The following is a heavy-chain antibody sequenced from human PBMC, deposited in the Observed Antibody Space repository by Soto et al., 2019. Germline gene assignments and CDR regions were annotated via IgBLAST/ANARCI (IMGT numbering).Heavy chain of an antibody. D-gene: IGHD6-13*01. Sequence: SETLSLTCTVSGGSISSYYWSWIRQPPGKGLEWIGYIYYSGSTNYNPSLKSRVTISVDTSKNQFSLKLSSVTAADTAVYYCARVGSSWYLGMDVWGQGPTVTVSS. CDR3: ARVGSSWYLGMDV. CDR1: GGSISSYY. CDR2: IYYSGST. V-gene: IGHV4-59*01. J-gene: IGHJ6*02.